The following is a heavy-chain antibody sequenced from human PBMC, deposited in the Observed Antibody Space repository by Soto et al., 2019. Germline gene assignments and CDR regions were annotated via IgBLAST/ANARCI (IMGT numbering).Heavy chain of an antibody. J-gene: IGHJ4*02. CDR2: ISGSGSTT. V-gene: IGHV3-23*01. D-gene: IGHD6-6*01. Sequence: EVQLLESGGHLVQPGGSLRLSCAASGFIFSNYAMSWVRQAPGKGLEWVSFISGSGSTTYYADSVQGRFTISRGNSKNVLYVQMNSLRAEDAAVYYCVREASSTGLHLDHWGRGTLVTVS. CDR3: VREASSTGLHLDH. CDR1: GFIFSNYA.